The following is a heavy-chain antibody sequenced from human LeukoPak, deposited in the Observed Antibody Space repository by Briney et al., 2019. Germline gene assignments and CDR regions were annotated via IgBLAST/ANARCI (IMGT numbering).Heavy chain of an antibody. CDR2: ISPDGTTS. V-gene: IGHV3-11*01. CDR3: ARGQWGLDY. Sequence: PGGSLRLSCAAAGFTFSDHYMTWIRQAPGKALEWVSYISPDGTTSYYADSLKGRFTVSRDNAKNSLYLQVNSLSAEDTAVYFCARGQWGLDYWGQGALVTVSS. J-gene: IGHJ4*02. CDR1: GFTFSDHY. D-gene: IGHD1-26*01.